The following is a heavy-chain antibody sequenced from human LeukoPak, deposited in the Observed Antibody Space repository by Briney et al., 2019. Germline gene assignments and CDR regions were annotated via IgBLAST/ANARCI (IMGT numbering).Heavy chain of an antibody. J-gene: IGHJ4*02. CDR3: AKISWDERGTFY. CDR1: GFTFSSYW. V-gene: IGHV3-7*05. D-gene: IGHD2-15*01. Sequence: GGSLRLSCAASGFTFSSYWMTWVRQAPGKGLEWVANIKQDGSVKYYVDSVKGRFTISRDNSKDTLSLQMNSLRAEDTAVYYCAKISWDERGTFYWGQGTLVTVSS. CDR2: IKQDGSVK.